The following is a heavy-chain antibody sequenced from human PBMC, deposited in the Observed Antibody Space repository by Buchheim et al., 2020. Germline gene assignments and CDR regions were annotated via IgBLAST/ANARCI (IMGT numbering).Heavy chain of an antibody. D-gene: IGHD3-22*01. CDR1: GFTFSSYW. V-gene: IGHV3-7*03. J-gene: IGHJ5*02. Sequence: EVQLVESGGGLVQPGGSLRLSCAASGFTFSSYWMSWVRQAPGKGLEWVANIKQDGSEKYYVDSVKGRFTISSDNAKTSLYLQMNSLRAEDTAVYYCARVPTMIVVVTNWFDPWGQGTL. CDR3: ARVPTMIVVVTNWFDP. CDR2: IKQDGSEK.